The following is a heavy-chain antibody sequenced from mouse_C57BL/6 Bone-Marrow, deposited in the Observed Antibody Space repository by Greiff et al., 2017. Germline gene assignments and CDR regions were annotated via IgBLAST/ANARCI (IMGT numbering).Heavy chain of an antibody. CDR3: ARRGVTAGYYLGGVDV. D-gene: IGHD2-3*01. Sequence: QVQLQQPGAELVKPGASVKMSCKASGYTFTSYWITWVKQRPGQGLEWIGDIYPGSGSTNYNEKFKSKATPTVDTSSSTAYMQLSSLTSEDSAVYYCARRGVTAGYYLGGVDVWGTGTTVTVSS. CDR1: GYTFTSYW. CDR2: IYPGSGST. J-gene: IGHJ1*03. V-gene: IGHV1-55*01.